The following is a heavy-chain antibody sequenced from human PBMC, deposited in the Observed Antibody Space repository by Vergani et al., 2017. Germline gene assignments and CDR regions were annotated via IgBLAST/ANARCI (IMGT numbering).Heavy chain of an antibody. CDR2: INHSGST. J-gene: IGHJ5*02. V-gene: IGHV4-34*01. D-gene: IGHD3-10*01. Sequence: QVQLQQWGAGLLKPSETLSLTCAVYGGSFSGYYWSWIRQPPGKGLEWIGEINHSGSTNYNPSLKSRVTISVDTSKNQFSLKLSSGTAADTAVYYCARGDMVRGVIISANWFDPWGQGTLVTVSS. CDR1: GGSFSGYY. CDR3: ARGDMVRGVIISANWFDP.